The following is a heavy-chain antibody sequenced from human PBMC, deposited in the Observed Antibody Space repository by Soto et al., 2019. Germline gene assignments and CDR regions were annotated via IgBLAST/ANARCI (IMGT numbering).Heavy chain of an antibody. D-gene: IGHD2-15*01. J-gene: IGHJ6*03. V-gene: IGHV2-5*02. CDR2: IYWDDDK. CDR1: GFSLSTSGVG. CDR3: AHIAVCSGGSCFYYYYYMDV. Sequence: QITLKESGPTLVKPTQTLTLTCTFSGFSLSTSGVGVGWIRQPPGKALEWLALIYWDDDKRYSPSLKSRLTITKDTSKNQVVLTMTNMDPVDTATYYCAHIAVCSGGSCFYYYYYMDVWGKGTTVTVSS.